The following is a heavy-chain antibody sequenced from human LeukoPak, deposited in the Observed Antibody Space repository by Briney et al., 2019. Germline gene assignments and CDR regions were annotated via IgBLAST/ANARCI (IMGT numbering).Heavy chain of an antibody. CDR2: INHSGST. CDR1: GGSFSGYY. CDR3: ERGQNYYYDSSGYFDY. V-gene: IGHV4-34*01. D-gene: IGHD3-22*01. J-gene: IGHJ4*02. Sequence: SETLSLTCAVYGGSFSGYYWSWIRQPPGKGLEWIGEINHSGSTNYNPSLKSRVTISLRKSKNQFSLKMSSVPAADTAVYYCERGQNYYYDSSGYFDYWGQGTLVTVSS.